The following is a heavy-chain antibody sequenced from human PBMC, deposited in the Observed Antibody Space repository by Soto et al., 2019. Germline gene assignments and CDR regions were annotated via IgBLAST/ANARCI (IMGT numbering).Heavy chain of an antibody. CDR2: IYYSGST. Sequence: PSETLSLTCTVSGGSISSGDYYWSWIRQPPGKGLEWIGYIYYSGSTYYNPSLKSRGTIQVDRSKNQFSLTLSSVTAEDTAAYNCARVPGPWGQGTLVTVSS. CDR3: ARVPGP. D-gene: IGHD1-1*01. V-gene: IGHV4-30-4*01. CDR1: GGSISSGDYY. J-gene: IGHJ5*02.